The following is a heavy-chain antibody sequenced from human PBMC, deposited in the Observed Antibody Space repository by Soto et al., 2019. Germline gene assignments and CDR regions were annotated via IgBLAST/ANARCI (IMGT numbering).Heavy chain of an antibody. D-gene: IGHD3-10*01. V-gene: IGHV3-48*02. CDR2: ISSGSSSI. Sequence: EVQLVESGGGLVQPGGSLRLSCAASGFTFSSHSMNWVRQAPGKGLEWVSYISSGSSSIYYADAVKGRFTISRDNAKNSLFLQLNSLRDEDTAVYYWARDPYYSSGTPGGFGPWGQGTLVTVSS. CDR1: GFTFSSHS. J-gene: IGHJ5*02. CDR3: ARDPYYSSGTPGGFGP.